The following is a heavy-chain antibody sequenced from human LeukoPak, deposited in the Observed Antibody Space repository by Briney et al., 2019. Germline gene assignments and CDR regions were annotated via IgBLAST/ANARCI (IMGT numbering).Heavy chain of an antibody. J-gene: IGHJ3*02. CDR1: GYTFTSYG. D-gene: IGHD1-20*01. Sequence: ASVKVSCKASGYTFTSYGISWVRQAPGQGLEWMGWISAYNGNTNYAQKLQGRVTMTTDTSTSTAYMELRSLRSDDTAVYYCARRGITGISWDAFDIWGQGTMVTVSS. CDR3: ARRGITGISWDAFDI. V-gene: IGHV1-18*01. CDR2: ISAYNGNT.